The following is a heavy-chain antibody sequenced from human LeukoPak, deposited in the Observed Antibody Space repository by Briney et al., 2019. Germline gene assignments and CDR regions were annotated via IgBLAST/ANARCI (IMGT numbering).Heavy chain of an antibody. J-gene: IGHJ6*02. Sequence: GRSLRLSCAASGFTFSSYAMHWVRQAPGKGLEWVTVISYDGSNKYYADSVKGRFTISRDNSKNTLYLQMNSLRAEDTAVYYCATRQHDYGDYYGMDVWGQGTTVTVSS. D-gene: IGHD4-17*01. V-gene: IGHV3-30*14. CDR1: GFTFSSYA. CDR3: ATRQHDYGDYYGMDV. CDR2: ISYDGSNK.